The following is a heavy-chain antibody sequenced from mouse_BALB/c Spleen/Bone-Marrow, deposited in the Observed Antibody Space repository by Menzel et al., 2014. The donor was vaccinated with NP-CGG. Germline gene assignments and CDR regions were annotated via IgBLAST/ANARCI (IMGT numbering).Heavy chain of an antibody. CDR1: GFTFNSYT. J-gene: IGHJ1*01. D-gene: IGHD2-14*01. Sequence: EVKLMESGGGLVQPGGSLKLSCAASGFTFNSYTMSWVRQTPEKRLEWVAYISNGGGSTYYPDTVKGRFTISRDNAKNTLYLQMSSLKSEDTAMYYCGRDGVRREWYFDVWGAGTTVTVSS. CDR2: ISNGGGST. CDR3: GRDGVRREWYFDV. V-gene: IGHV5-12-2*01.